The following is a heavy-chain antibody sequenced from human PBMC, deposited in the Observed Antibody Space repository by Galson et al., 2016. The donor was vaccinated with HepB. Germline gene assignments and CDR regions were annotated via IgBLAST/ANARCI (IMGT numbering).Heavy chain of an antibody. CDR3: ARPRSGPVGGNYCIDV. V-gene: IGHV4-34*01. D-gene: IGHD6-19*01. Sequence: ETLSLTCAVCGGSLSSYYWTWIRQPPGKGLEWIGEIHHSGSTLYNPSLKSRVTISVDTSKNQFSLNLNSVTAADTAVYYCARPRSGPVGGNYCIDVWGQGPTVTVSS. CDR1: GGSLSSYY. J-gene: IGHJ6*02. CDR2: IHHSGST.